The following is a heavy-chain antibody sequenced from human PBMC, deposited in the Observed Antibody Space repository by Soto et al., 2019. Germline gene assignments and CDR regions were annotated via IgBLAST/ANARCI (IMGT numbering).Heavy chain of an antibody. CDR3: ARGITFGGVIFDD. J-gene: IGHJ4*02. CDR1: NGSISNNDW. D-gene: IGHD3-16*01. V-gene: IGHV4-4*02. Sequence: QVQLQESGPGLVKPSGTLSLTCAVSNGSISNNDWWSWVRQPPGKGLEWIGEINHSETTNYNPSLKSRVTILVDKSKNQFSLKLTSVTAADTAVYYCARGITFGGVIFDDWGQGTLVTVSS. CDR2: INHSETT.